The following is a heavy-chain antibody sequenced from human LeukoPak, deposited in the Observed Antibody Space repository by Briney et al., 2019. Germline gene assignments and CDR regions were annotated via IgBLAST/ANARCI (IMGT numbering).Heavy chain of an antibody. Sequence: GASVKVSCKASGYTFTSYAMNWVRQAPGQGLEWMGWINTNTGNPTYAQGFTGRFVFSLDTPVSTAYLQISSLKAEDTAVYYCARQRITMVRGVIPSYNWFDPWGQGTLVTVSS. CDR3: ARQRITMVRGVIPSYNWFDP. CDR1: GYTFTSYA. J-gene: IGHJ5*02. V-gene: IGHV7-4-1*02. CDR2: INTNTGNP. D-gene: IGHD3-10*01.